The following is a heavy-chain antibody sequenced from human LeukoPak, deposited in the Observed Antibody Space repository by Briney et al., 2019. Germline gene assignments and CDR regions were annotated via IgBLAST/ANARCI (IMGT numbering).Heavy chain of an antibody. V-gene: IGHV1-8*03. D-gene: IGHD6-13*01. CDR2: MNPNSGNT. Sequence: ASVKVSCKASGYTFTSYDINWVRQATGQGLEWMGWMNPNSGNTGYAQKFQGRVTITRNTSVSTAYMELSSLRSEDTAVYYCARVPQQLGYRDAFDIWGQGTMVTVSS. CDR3: ARVPQQLGYRDAFDI. CDR1: GYTFTSYD. J-gene: IGHJ3*02.